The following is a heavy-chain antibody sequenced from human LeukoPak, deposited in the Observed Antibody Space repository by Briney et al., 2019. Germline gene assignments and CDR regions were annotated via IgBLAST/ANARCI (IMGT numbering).Heavy chain of an antibody. V-gene: IGHV3-48*04. CDR2: ISSSGSTI. CDR3: ASLGMTTGDY. CDR1: GFTLSSYG. J-gene: IGHJ4*02. D-gene: IGHD4-17*01. Sequence: GGALRLSRAASGFTLSSYGMHWVRQAPGKGVEWLSYISSSGSTIYYADSVKGRFTIPRDNAKNSLYLQMNSLRAEDTAVYYCASLGMTTGDYWGQGTLVTVSS.